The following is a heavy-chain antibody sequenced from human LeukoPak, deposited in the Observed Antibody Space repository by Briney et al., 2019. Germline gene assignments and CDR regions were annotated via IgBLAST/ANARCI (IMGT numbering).Heavy chain of an antibody. J-gene: IGHJ4*02. V-gene: IGHV4-38-2*02. CDR2: IYHSGNT. D-gene: IGHD4-17*01. CDR1: GYSISTSYY. Sequence: PSETLSLTCTVSGYSISTSYYWGWIRQPPGKGLEWIGSIYHSGNTYYNPSLKSRVTISVDTSKNQFSLKLNSVTAADTAVYYCARAGYGDSDFDYWGQGTMVTVSS. CDR3: ARAGYGDSDFDY.